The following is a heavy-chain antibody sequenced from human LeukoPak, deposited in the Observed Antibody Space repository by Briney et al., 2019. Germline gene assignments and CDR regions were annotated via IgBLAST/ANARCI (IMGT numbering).Heavy chain of an antibody. V-gene: IGHV3-21*01. CDR1: GFTFSSYS. CDR2: ISSSSSYI. D-gene: IGHD3-10*01. Sequence: GSLRLSCAASGFTFSSYSMNWVHQAPGKGLEWVSSISSSSSYIYYADSVKGRFTISRDNAKNSLYLQMNSLRAEDTAVYYCARDLKSGSVAFDIWGQGTMVTVSS. CDR3: ARDLKSGSVAFDI. J-gene: IGHJ3*02.